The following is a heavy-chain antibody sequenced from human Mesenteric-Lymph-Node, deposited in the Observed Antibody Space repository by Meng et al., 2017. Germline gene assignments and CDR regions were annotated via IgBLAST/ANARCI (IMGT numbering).Heavy chain of an antibody. CDR3: ARSYYYDSSGYYQSRNWFDP. Sequence: SVQGRFTISRDRSKKTLFLQMSSLRAEDTAVYYCARSYYYDSSGYYQSRNWFDPWGQGTLVTVSS. D-gene: IGHD3-22*01. J-gene: IGHJ5*02. V-gene: IGHV3-30*07.